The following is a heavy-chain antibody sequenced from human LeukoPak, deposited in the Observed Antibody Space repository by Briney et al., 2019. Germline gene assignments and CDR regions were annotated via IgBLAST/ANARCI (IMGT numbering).Heavy chain of an antibody. Sequence: GGSLRLSCAASGFTFSSYAMHWVRQAPGKGLEYVSAISSNGGSTYYANSVKGRFTISIDNSKNTLYLQMGSLRAEDMAVYYCNGRVAGLDYWGQGTLVTVSS. CDR1: GFTFSSYA. J-gene: IGHJ4*02. V-gene: IGHV3-64*01. CDR3: NGRVAGLDY. CDR2: ISSNGGST. D-gene: IGHD6-19*01.